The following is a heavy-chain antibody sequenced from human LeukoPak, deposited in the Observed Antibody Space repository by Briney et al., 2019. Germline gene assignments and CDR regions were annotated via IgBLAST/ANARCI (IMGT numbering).Heavy chain of an antibody. D-gene: IGHD1-1*01. J-gene: IGHJ4*02. CDR2: INSGSTYT. Sequence: GGSLRLSCAASGFTFSSYMMNWVRQAPGKGLEWVSSINSGSTYTYYTESVKGRFTVSRDNAKNSLFLQMNSLRAEVTAIYYCARSLTTLTYEGYWGQGTLVTVSS. CDR1: GFTFSSYM. CDR3: ARSLTTLTYEGY. V-gene: IGHV3-21*01.